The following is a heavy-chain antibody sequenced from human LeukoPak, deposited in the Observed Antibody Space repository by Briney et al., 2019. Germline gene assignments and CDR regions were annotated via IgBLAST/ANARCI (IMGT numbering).Heavy chain of an antibody. Sequence: GGSLRLSCAASGFTFSSYSMTWVRQAPGKGLEWVSYISSSSSTIYYADSVKGRFTISRDNAKNSLYLQMNSLRAEDTAVYYCARYTYYYGDYWGQGTLVTVSS. CDR3: ARYTYYYGDY. J-gene: IGHJ4*02. V-gene: IGHV3-48*01. D-gene: IGHD3-10*01. CDR2: ISSSSSTI. CDR1: GFTFSSYS.